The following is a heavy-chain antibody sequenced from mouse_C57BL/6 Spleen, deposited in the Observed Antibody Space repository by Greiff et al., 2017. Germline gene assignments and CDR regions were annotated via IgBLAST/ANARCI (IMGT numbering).Heavy chain of an antibody. CDR3: ARGDDGYYDYFDY. CDR2: INPSSGYT. V-gene: IGHV1-7*01. CDR1: GYTFTSYW. D-gene: IGHD2-3*01. J-gene: IGHJ2*01. Sequence: LVESGAELSKPGASVKLSCKASGYTFTSYWMHWVKQRPGQGLEWIGYINPSSGYTKYNQKFKDKATLTADKSSSTAYMQLSSLTYEDSAVYYCARGDDGYYDYFDYWGQGTTLTVSS.